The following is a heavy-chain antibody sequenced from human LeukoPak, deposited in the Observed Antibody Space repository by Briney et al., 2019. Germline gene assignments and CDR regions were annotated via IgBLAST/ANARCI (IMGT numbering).Heavy chain of an antibody. D-gene: IGHD5-24*01. CDR3: ARARGDGYQWYFDL. V-gene: IGHV3-7*01. CDR2: IKQDGSEK. J-gene: IGHJ2*01. CDR1: GFTFSSYW. Sequence: PGGSLRLSCAASGFTFSSYWMNWVRQAPGKGLEWVANIKQDGSEKNHVDFVKGRFTISRDNAKNSLDLQMNSLRAEDTAMYYCARARGDGYQWYFDLWGRGTLVTVSS.